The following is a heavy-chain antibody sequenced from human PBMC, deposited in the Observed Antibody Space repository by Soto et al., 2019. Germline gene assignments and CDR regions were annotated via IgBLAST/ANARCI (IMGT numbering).Heavy chain of an antibody. D-gene: IGHD3-10*01. CDR1: GYTFTSYD. Sequence: ASVKVSCKASGYTFTSYDINWMRQAPGQGLEWMGWINTHNGNTNYAQNLQGRVIMTADTSTSTAYMELRSLRYDDTAVYYCTREGSAPYYYYGMDAWGQGTTVTVSS. J-gene: IGHJ6*02. CDR2: INTHNGNT. V-gene: IGHV1-18*01. CDR3: TREGSAPYYYYGMDA.